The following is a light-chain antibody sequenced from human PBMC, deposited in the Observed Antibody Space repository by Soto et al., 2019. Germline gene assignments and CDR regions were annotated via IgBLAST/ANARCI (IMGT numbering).Light chain of an antibody. CDR1: QSISSY. J-gene: IGKJ5*01. Sequence: VHMTQSPSSLSASVGNSVTIACRASQSISSYLNWYQQKPGKAPKLLIHMASSLQSGVPSRFSGSGSGTDFNLTISSLQPEDFATYYCQQSYSTPRTFGQGTRLEIK. CDR2: MAS. V-gene: IGKV1-39*01. CDR3: QQSYSTPRT.